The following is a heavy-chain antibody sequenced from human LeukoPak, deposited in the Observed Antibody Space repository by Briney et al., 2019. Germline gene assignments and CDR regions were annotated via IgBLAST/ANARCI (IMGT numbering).Heavy chain of an antibody. V-gene: IGHV4-59*01. J-gene: IGHJ6*02. CDR2: IYYSGST. CDR3: ARYGCSGGSCYFAHSYYYGMDV. D-gene: IGHD2-15*01. CDR1: GGSISSYY. Sequence: PSETLSLTCTVSGGSISSYYWSWIRQPPGKGLEWIGYIYYSGSTNYNPPLKSRVTISVDTSKNQFSLKLSSVTAADTAVYYCARYGCSGGSCYFAHSYYYGMDVWGQGTTVTVSS.